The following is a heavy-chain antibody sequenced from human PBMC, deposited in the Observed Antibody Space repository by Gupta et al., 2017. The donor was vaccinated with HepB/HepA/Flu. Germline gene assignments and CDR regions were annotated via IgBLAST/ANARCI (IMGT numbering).Heavy chain of an antibody. J-gene: IGHJ6*03. CDR2: IIPIFGTA. Sequence: QVQLVQSGAEVKKPGSSVKVSCKASGGTFSSYAISWVRQAPGQGLEWMGGIIPIFGTANYAQKFQGRVTITADKSTSTAYMELSSLRSEDTAVYYCARCRTGTTLEYYYYYYMDVWGKGTTVTVSS. CDR3: ARCRTGTTLEYYYYYYMDV. CDR1: GGTFSSYA. D-gene: IGHD1-1*01. V-gene: IGHV1-69*06.